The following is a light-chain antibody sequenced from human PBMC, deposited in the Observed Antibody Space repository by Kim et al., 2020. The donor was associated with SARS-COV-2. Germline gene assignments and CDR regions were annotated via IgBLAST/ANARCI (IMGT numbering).Light chain of an antibody. CDR3: QQYDDFPFT. Sequence: DIQMTQSPSSLSASIGDRLTITCQASHDIKKYLNWYQQKPGKAPKLLIYDVSNLETGVPSRFSGSGSGTDFTFIITSLQPEDIATYYCQQYDDFPFTFGPGTKVDIK. CDR1: HDIKKY. CDR2: DVS. J-gene: IGKJ3*01. V-gene: IGKV1-33*01.